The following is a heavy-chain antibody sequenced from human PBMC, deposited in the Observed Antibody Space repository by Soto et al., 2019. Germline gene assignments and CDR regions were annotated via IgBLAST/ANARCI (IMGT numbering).Heavy chain of an antibody. CDR2: ISAHNGNT. J-gene: IGHJ4*02. CDR1: GYTFTSYG. V-gene: IGHV1-18*01. D-gene: IGHD1-1*01. CDR3: ARGRYGDY. Sequence: QVHLVQSGAEVKKPGASVKVSCKGSGYTFTSYGITWVRQAPGQGLEWMGWISAHNGNTDYAQKLQGRVTVTRDTSTSTAYMELRSLRSDYTAVYYCARGRYGDYWGQGALFTGSS.